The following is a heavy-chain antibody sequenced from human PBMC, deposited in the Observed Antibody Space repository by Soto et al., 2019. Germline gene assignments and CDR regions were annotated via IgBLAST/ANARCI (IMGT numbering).Heavy chain of an antibody. CDR3: ADDRKVRGIDY. CDR1: GFTFSSYA. J-gene: IGHJ4*02. CDR2: ISYSGGST. D-gene: IGHD3-10*01. V-gene: IGHV3-23*01. Sequence: EVQLLESGGGLVQPGGSLRLSCAASGFTFSSYAMSWVRQAPGKGLEWVSTISYSGGSTYYADSVKGRFTTSRDNSKTTLYLQMNNLRAEDTAVYYCADDRKVRGIDYWGQGILVTVSS.